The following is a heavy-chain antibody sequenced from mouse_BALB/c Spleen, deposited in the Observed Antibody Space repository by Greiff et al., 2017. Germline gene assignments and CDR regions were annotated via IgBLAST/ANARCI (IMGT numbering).Heavy chain of an antibody. J-gene: IGHJ4*01. D-gene: IGHD2-1*01. V-gene: IGHV14-4*02. Sequence: VQLQQSGAELVRSGASVKLSCTASGFNIKDYYMHWVKQRPEQGLEWIGWIDPENGDTEYAPKFQGKATMTADTSSNTAYLQLSSLTSEDTAVYYCNAYGNYVSMDYWGQGTSVTVSS. CDR3: NAYGNYVSMDY. CDR1: GFNIKDYY. CDR2: IDPENGDT.